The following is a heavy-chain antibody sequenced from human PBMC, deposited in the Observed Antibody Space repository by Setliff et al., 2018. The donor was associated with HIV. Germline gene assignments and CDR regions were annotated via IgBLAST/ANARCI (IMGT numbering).Heavy chain of an antibody. J-gene: IGHJ3*02. V-gene: IGHV1-69*10. CDR3: AKGPNFEDAFDI. D-gene: IGHD2-8*01. CDR1: GGTFSNYA. Sequence: ASVNVSCKASGGTFSNYAFSWVRQAPGQGLEWMGGLIPIVDITKSTQKFRDRVTFTADESTKTAQMELSGLTFEDTAVYYCAKGPNFEDAFDIWGQGTVVTVSS. CDR2: LIPIVDIT.